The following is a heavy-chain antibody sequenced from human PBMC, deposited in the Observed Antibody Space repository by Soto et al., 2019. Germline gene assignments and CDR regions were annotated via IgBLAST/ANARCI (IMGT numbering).Heavy chain of an antibody. Sequence: SETLSLTCTVSGGSISSYYWSWIRQPPGKGQEWIGYIYYSGSTNYNPSLKSRVTISVDTAKNQYSLKLSSVTAADPAVYYCARVDYYYYYMDVWGKGTTVTVSS. CDR1: GGSISSYY. J-gene: IGHJ6*03. CDR3: ARVDYYYYYMDV. CDR2: IYYSGST. V-gene: IGHV4-59*12.